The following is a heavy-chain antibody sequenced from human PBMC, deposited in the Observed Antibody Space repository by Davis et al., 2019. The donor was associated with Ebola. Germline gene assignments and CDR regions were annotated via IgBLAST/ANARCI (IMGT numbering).Heavy chain of an antibody. V-gene: IGHV1-3*01. J-gene: IGHJ4*02. CDR3: ARGQQLTPDY. CDR1: GYIFTTYA. CDR2: INAGNGDT. D-gene: IGHD4-23*01. Sequence: AASVKVSCKASGYIFTTYAIHWVRQAPGQRLEWMGWINAGNGDTKSSQKFQGRVSMTRNTSISTAYMELSSLRSEDTAVYYCARGQQLTPDYWGQGTLVTVSS.